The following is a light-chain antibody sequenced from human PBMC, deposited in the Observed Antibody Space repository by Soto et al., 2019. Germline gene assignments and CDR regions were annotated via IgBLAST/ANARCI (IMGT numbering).Light chain of an antibody. Sequence: QSVLTQPPSVSGAPGQRVTMSCTGSSSNIGAEYDVHWYQRLPGSAPKLLIYGNNNRPSGVPDRFSGSRSDSSASLAITGLQAEDEADYFCQSFDSSLRGAVFGGGTKVTVL. V-gene: IGLV1-40*01. CDR2: GNN. CDR3: QSFDSSLRGAV. J-gene: IGLJ2*01. CDR1: SSNIGAEYD.